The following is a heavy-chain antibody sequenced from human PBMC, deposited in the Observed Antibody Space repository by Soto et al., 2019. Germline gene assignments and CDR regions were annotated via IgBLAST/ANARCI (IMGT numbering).Heavy chain of an antibody. Sequence: ASVKVSCKASGYTFTSYGINWVRQAPGQGLEWMGWISGYNGNTDYVQRLQDRVTMTTDTSTRTAYMELRNLRSDDSAVCYCARTDLKLRGLDYWGQGTLVTVSS. CDR1: GYTFTSYG. CDR3: ARTDLKLRGLDY. CDR2: ISGYNGNT. J-gene: IGHJ4*02. D-gene: IGHD1-7*01. V-gene: IGHV1-18*01.